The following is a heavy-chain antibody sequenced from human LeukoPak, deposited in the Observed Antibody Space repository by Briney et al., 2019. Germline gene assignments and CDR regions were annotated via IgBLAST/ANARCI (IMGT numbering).Heavy chain of an antibody. Sequence: PSETLSLTCTVSGGSISSYYWSWIRQPPGKGLEWIGYIYYSGSTNYNPSLKSRVTISVDTSKNQFSLKLSSVTAADTAVYYCARASSGWYVDYNWFDPWGQGTLVTVSS. J-gene: IGHJ5*02. V-gene: IGHV4-59*08. CDR1: GGSISSYY. CDR3: ARASSGWYVDYNWFDP. CDR2: IYYSGST. D-gene: IGHD6-19*01.